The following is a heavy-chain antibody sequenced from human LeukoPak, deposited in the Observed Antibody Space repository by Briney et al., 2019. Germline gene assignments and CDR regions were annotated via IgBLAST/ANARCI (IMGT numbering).Heavy chain of an antibody. J-gene: IGHJ6*03. CDR2: IIPIFGTA. Sequence: EASVKVSCKASGGTFSSYAISWVRQAPGQGLEWMGGIIPIFGTANYAQKFQGRVTITTDESTSTAYMELSSVRSEDTAVYYCARSNSSSPAYYYYYYYMDVWGKGTTVTVSS. D-gene: IGHD6-6*01. CDR1: GGTFSSYA. V-gene: IGHV1-69*05. CDR3: ARSNSSSPAYYYYYYYMDV.